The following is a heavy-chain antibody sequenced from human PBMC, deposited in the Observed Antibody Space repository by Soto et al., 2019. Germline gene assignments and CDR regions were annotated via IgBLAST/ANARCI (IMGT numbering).Heavy chain of an antibody. CDR3: ARRVGVAAAGGWFDH. Sequence: XESLKISCKGSGYTFTNYYIGWVRQMPGKGLEWMAIIYPDDSDTKYSPSFQGRVTISADKSISTAYLQWSSLKASDTAMYYCARRVGVAAAGGWFDHWGQGTLVTVSS. CDR1: GYTFTNYY. CDR2: IYPDDSDT. J-gene: IGHJ5*02. V-gene: IGHV5-51*01. D-gene: IGHD6-13*01.